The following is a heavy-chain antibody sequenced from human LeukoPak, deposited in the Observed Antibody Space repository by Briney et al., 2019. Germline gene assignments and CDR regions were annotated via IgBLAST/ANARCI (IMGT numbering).Heavy chain of an antibody. CDR3: ARIPDGGHDYGDYVGY. V-gene: IGHV1-69*13. Sequence: SVKVSCKAARGTFSSYAISWVRQAPGQGLEWMGGIIPIFGTANYAQKFQGRVTITADESTSTAYMELSSLRSEDTAVYYCARIPDGGHDYGDYVGYWGQGTLVTVSS. D-gene: IGHD4-17*01. CDR2: IIPIFGTA. CDR1: RGTFSSYA. J-gene: IGHJ4*02.